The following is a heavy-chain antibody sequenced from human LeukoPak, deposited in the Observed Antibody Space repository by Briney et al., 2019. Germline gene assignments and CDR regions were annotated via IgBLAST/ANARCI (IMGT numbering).Heavy chain of an antibody. CDR3: ATVGGSYALFAFDI. D-gene: IGHD1-26*01. CDR1: GYTFTSYY. V-gene: IGHV1-24*01. J-gene: IGHJ3*02. CDR2: FDPEDGET. Sequence: ASVKVSCKASGYTFTSYYMHWVRQAPGKGLEWMGGFDPEDGETIYAQKFQGRVTMTEDTSTDTAYMELSSLRSEDTAVYYCATVGGSYALFAFDIWGQGTMVTVSS.